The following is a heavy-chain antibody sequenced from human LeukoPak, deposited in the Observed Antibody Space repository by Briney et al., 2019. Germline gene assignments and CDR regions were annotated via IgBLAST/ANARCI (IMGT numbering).Heavy chain of an antibody. J-gene: IGHJ4*02. V-gene: IGHV3-48*03. D-gene: IGHD3-22*01. CDR3: ASAAPMIVGIDY. CDR2: ISSSGSTI. Sequence: PGGSLRLSCAASGFTFSSYEMNWVRQAPGKGLEWVSYISSSGSTIYYADPVKGRFTISRDNAKNSLYLQMNSLRAEDTAVYYCASAAPMIVGIDYWGQGTLVTVSS. CDR1: GFTFSSYE.